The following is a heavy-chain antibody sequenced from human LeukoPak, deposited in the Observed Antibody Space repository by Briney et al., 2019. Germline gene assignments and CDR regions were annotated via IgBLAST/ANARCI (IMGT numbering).Heavy chain of an antibody. V-gene: IGHV4-39*07. J-gene: IGHJ4*02. CDR2: IYYSGST. CDR3: ARDWGNTAMVSFDY. D-gene: IGHD5-18*01. Sequence: SETLSLTCTVSGDSISSSNYYWGWIRQPPGKGLEWIGNIYYSGSTYYNPSLKSRVTISVDTSKNQFSLKLSSVTAADTAVYYCARDWGNTAMVSFDYWGQGTLVTVSS. CDR1: GDSISSSNYY.